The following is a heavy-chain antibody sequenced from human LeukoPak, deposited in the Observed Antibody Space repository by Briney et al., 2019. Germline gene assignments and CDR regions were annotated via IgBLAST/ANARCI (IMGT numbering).Heavy chain of an antibody. CDR1: GGSISSSSYY. J-gene: IGHJ4*02. V-gene: IGHV4-39*01. Sequence: SETLSLTCTVSGGSISSSSYYWGWIRQPPGKGLEWIGSIYYSGSTYYNPSLKSRVTISVDMSKNPFSLKLSSVTAADTAVYYCARHEDYGDYGVDYWGQGTLVTVSS. CDR3: ARHEDYGDYGVDY. CDR2: IYYSGST. D-gene: IGHD4-17*01.